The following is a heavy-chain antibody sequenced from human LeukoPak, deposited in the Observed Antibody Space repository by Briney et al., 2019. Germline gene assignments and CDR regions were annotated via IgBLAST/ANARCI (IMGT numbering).Heavy chain of an antibody. V-gene: IGHV3-30*18. CDR2: ISYDGSNK. CDR3: AKITD. CDR1: GFTFSIYA. Sequence: GGSLRLSCAASGFTFSIYAMIWVRQAPGKGLEWVAVISYDGSNKYYADSVKGRFTISRDNSKNTLYLQMNSLRAEDTAVYYCAKITDWGQGTLVTVSS. D-gene: IGHD3-10*01. J-gene: IGHJ4*02.